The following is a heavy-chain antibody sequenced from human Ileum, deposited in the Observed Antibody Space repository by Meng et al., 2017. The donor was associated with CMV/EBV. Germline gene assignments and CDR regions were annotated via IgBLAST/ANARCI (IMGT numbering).Heavy chain of an antibody. Sequence: QVQLQQWGAGLLKPRETLSLTCAVYGKSFSGYYWDWIRQSPGKGLEWIGQINQSGSTNYNPSLKSRVTISVDTSKNQFSLKLSSVTAADAAMYYCARGRRYLFYWSQGTLVTVSS. V-gene: IGHV4-34*01. CDR1: GKSFSGYY. CDR2: INQSGST. J-gene: IGHJ4*02. D-gene: IGHD3-9*01. CDR3: ARGRRYLFY.